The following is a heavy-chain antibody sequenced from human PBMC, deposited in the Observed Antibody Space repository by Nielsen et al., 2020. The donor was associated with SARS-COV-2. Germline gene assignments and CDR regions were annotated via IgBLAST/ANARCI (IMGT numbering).Heavy chain of an antibody. Sequence: GGSLRLSCAASGFTFSSYSMNWVRQAPGKGLEWVSSISSSSSYIYYADSVKGRFTISRDNAKNSLYLQMNSLRAEDTAVYYCAKDSGDLDYDYAGWGQGTLVTVSS. CDR2: ISSSSSYI. J-gene: IGHJ4*02. V-gene: IGHV3-21*04. CDR3: AKDSGDLDYDYAG. D-gene: IGHD3-16*01. CDR1: GFTFSSYS.